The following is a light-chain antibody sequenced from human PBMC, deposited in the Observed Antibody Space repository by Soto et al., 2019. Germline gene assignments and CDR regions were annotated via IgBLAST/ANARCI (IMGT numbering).Light chain of an antibody. V-gene: IGKV1-33*01. CDR3: QQYDNLPPKVT. CDR1: QTISSW. CDR2: DAS. J-gene: IGKJ3*01. Sequence: DIKISQSPSTLSGSVGDRVTITCRASQTISSWLAWYQQKPGKAPKLLIYDASNLETGVPSRFSGSGSGTDFTFTISSLQPEDIATYYCQQYDNLPPKVTFGPGTKVDIK.